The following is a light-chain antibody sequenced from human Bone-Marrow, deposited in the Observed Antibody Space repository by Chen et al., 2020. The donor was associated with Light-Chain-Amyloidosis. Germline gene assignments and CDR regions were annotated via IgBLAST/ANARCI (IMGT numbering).Light chain of an antibody. Sequence: QSALTQPASVSGSPGQSITISCTGTSNDVGISDYVSWYQQHAGEAPKLILYDVSYRPSGISHRFSGSKSVNTASLAISGLQSEDEADYYCFSYTRNTRPLVFGGGTRLTVL. CDR3: FSYTRNTRPLV. CDR1: SNDVGISDY. V-gene: IGLV2-14*03. J-gene: IGLJ3*02. CDR2: DVS.